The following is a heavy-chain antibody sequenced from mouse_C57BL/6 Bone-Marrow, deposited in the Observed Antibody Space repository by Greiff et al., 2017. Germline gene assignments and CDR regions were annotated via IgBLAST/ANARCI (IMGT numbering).Heavy chain of an antibody. Sequence: VQLQQSGAELVRPGASVKLSCTASGFNIKDDYMHWVKQRPEQGLEWIGWIDPENGDTEYASKFQGKATITADTSSNTAYLQLSSLTSEDTAVYYCTNPYGDRYWGQGTSVTVTA. CDR3: TNPYGDRY. CDR2: IDPENGDT. V-gene: IGHV14-4*01. J-gene: IGHJ4*01. CDR1: GFNIKDDY. D-gene: IGHD1-1*01.